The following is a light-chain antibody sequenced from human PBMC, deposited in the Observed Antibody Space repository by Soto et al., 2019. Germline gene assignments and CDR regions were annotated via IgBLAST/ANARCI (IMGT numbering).Light chain of an antibody. Sequence: NFMLTQPHSVSESPGKTVSISCTRSSGRIASNYVQWYQQRPGSAPTTVIYEDNQRPSGAPDRFSGSTDGSSNSASLTISGLQTEDEADYYCQSYDSSTVVFGGGTKLTVL. CDR1: SGRIASNY. J-gene: IGLJ2*01. V-gene: IGLV6-57*04. CDR3: QSYDSSTVV. CDR2: EDN.